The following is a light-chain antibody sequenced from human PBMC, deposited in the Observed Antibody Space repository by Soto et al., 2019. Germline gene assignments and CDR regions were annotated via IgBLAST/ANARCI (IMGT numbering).Light chain of an antibody. J-gene: IGKJ5*01. V-gene: IGKV3-11*01. Sequence: EIVLTQSPATLSLSPRERATLSCRASQSISSSLDWYQRKPGQPPRLLILDASITATGITARFSGSGSRTDLTLTITSLQSEDFAVYCCQQYNNWPLTFGAGTRLEIK. CDR2: DAS. CDR1: QSISSS. CDR3: QQYNNWPLT.